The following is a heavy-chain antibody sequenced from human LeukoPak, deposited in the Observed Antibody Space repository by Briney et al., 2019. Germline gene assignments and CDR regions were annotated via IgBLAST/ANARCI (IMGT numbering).Heavy chain of an antibody. CDR1: GFTFSSYS. J-gene: IGHJ4*02. Sequence: GGSLRLSCAASGFTFSSYSMNWVRQAPGKGLEWVSSISSSSSYIYYADSVKGRFTISRDTSKNTVSLQMNSLRAEDTAVYYCAGDKTTGGWYEFDYWGQGTPVTVSS. V-gene: IGHV3-21*04. D-gene: IGHD6-19*01. CDR3: AGDKTTGGWYEFDY. CDR2: ISSSSSYI.